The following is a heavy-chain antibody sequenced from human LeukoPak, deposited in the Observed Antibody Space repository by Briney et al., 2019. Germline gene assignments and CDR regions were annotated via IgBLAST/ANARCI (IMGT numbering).Heavy chain of an antibody. V-gene: IGHV4-34*01. CDR2: INHSGST. Sequence: PSETLSLTCAVYGGSFSGYYWSWIRQPPGKGLEWVGEINHSGSTNYNPSLKSQVTISVDTSKNQFSLKLSSVTAADTAVYYCARGLSSSWSWGQETLVTVSS. CDR1: GGSFSGYY. J-gene: IGHJ5*02. CDR3: ARGLSSSWS. D-gene: IGHD6-13*01.